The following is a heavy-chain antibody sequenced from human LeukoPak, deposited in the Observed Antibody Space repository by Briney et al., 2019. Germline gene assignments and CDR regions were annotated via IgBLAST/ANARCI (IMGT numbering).Heavy chain of an antibody. CDR3: ARGQRDDY. Sequence: GLEWMGWISAYNGNTNYAQKLQGRVTMTTDTPTSTAYMELRSLRSDDTAVYYCARGQRDDYWGQGTLVTVSS. CDR2: ISAYNGNT. V-gene: IGHV1-18*01. D-gene: IGHD1-1*01. J-gene: IGHJ4*02.